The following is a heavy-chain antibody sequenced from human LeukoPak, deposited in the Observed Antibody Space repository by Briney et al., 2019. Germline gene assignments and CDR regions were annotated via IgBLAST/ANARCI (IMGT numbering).Heavy chain of an antibody. CDR2: RNQDGSEK. CDR3: ARSGYYRSSDY. Sequence: GGSLRLSCAASAFTFVRQAPGKGLEWVANRNQDGSEKYYVDSVKGRFTISSDNAKNSLCLQMNSLRAEDTAVYYCARSGYYRSSDYWGQGTLVTVSS. V-gene: IGHV3-7*01. D-gene: IGHD3-9*01. J-gene: IGHJ4*02. CDR1: AFTF.